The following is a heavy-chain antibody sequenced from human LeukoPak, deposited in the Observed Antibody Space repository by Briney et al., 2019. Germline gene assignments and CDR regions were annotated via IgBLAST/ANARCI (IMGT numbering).Heavy chain of an antibody. CDR3: ARHGGDYGDMYYFDY. Sequence: SETLSLTCTVSGGSISSYYWSWIRQPPGEGLEWIGYIYYSGSTNYNPSLKSRVTISVDTSKNQFSLKLSSVTAADTAVYYCARHGGDYGDMYYFDYWGQGTLVTVSS. CDR1: GGSISSYY. CDR2: IYYSGST. V-gene: IGHV4-59*08. J-gene: IGHJ4*02. D-gene: IGHD4-17*01.